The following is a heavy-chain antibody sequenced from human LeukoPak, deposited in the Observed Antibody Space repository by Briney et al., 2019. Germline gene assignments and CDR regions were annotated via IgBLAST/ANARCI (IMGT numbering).Heavy chain of an antibody. CDR3: ARSESGVQYFQHYFYIDA. CDR2: IYYRGST. D-gene: IGHD2-2*01. J-gene: IGHJ6*03. V-gene: IGHV4-59*01. CDR1: NGDINNYY. Sequence: PSETLSLTCTVSNGDINNYYWSWVRQPPGKGLEWIGYIYYRGSTKYNPSLKNRVTISIDTSNDQVSLRLTSVTAADTAVYYCARSESGVQYFQHYFYIDAWGKGTTVTVSS.